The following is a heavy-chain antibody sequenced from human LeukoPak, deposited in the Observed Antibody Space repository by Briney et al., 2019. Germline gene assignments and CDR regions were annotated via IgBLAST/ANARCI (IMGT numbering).Heavy chain of an antibody. V-gene: IGHV3-21*01. D-gene: IGHD2-2*01. CDR3: ARDLCSSTSCQKSPYYFDY. CDR2: ISSSSSYI. J-gene: IGHJ4*02. Sequence: PGGSLRLSCAASGFTFSSYSMNWVRQAPGKGLEWVSSISSSSSYIYYADSVKGRFTISRDNAKNSLYLQMNSLRAEDTAVYYCARDLCSSTSCQKSPYYFDYWGQGTLVTVSS. CDR1: GFTFSSYS.